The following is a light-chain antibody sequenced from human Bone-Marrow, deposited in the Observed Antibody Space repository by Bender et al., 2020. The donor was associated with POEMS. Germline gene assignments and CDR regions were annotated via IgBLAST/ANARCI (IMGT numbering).Light chain of an antibody. V-gene: IGLV1-44*01. Sequence: GSSSNIGGNAVNWWQQLPGTAPKLLIYGNDQRPSGVPDRFSGSKSGTSASLAISGLQSEDEAYYFCSAWDGILNGWVFGGGTELTVL. CDR1: SSNIGGNA. J-gene: IGLJ3*02. CDR3: SAWDGILNGWV. CDR2: GND.